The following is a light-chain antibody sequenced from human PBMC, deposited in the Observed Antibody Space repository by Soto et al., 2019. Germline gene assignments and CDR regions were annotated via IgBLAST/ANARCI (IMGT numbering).Light chain of an antibody. CDR2: DVS. J-gene: IGLJ1*01. CDR1: SSDVGGYKS. CDR3: CSFAGTSYV. V-gene: IGLV2-11*01. Sequence: QSALTQPRSVSGSPGQSVTISCTGTSSDVGGYKSVSWYQQHPGKAPKLMIYDVSKRPSGVPDRFSGSKFGNTASLTISGLQAEDEADYYCCSFAGTSYVFGTGTKLTVL.